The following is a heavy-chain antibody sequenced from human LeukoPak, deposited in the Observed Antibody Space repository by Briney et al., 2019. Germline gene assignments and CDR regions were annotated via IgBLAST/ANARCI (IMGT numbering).Heavy chain of an antibody. J-gene: IGHJ4*02. V-gene: IGHV4-30-2*01. CDR2: IYHSGST. D-gene: IGHD3-10*01. CDR3: ARGQGVFDY. Sequence: TLSLTCAVSGGSISSGGYSWSWIRQPPGKGLEWIGYIYHSGSTYYNPSLKSRVTISVDRSKNQFSLKLSSVTAADTAVYYCARGQGVFDYWGQGTLVTVPS. CDR1: GGSISSGGYS.